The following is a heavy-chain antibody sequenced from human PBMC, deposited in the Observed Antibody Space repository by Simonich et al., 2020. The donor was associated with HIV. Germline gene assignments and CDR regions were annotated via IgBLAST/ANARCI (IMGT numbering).Heavy chain of an antibody. J-gene: IGHJ3*02. CDR2: ISSSGRTI. CDR3: ARDRVLPAAADPDAFDI. CDR1: GFTFRSYE. D-gene: IGHD2-2*01. Sequence: EVQLVESGGGLVQPGGSLRLSCAASGFTFRSYEMNWVRQAPGKGLEWVSYISSSGRTIYYADAVKGRFTISRDNAKNSLYLQMNSLRAEDTAVYYCARDRVLPAAADPDAFDIWGQGTMVTVSS. V-gene: IGHV3-48*03.